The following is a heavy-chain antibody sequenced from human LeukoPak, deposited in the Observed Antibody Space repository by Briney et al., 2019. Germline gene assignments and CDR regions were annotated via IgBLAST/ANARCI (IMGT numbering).Heavy chain of an antibody. CDR2: INHSGST. CDR3: ATSGGPLNWFDP. J-gene: IGHJ5*02. CDR1: YGSISDISYY. Sequence: PSETLSLTCTVSYGSISDISYYWGWIRQSPGKGLEWIGEINHSGSTNYNPSLKSRVTISIDTSKNQFSLKLSSVTAADTAVYYCATSGGPLNWFDPWGQGTLVTVSS. V-gene: IGHV4-39*07.